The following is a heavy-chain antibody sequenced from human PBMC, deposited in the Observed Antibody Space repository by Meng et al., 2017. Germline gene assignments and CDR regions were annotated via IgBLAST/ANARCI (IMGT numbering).Heavy chain of an antibody. D-gene: IGHD4-17*01. CDR1: GFSSSTSGVG. V-gene: IGHV2-5*02. J-gene: IGHJ4*02. Sequence: TVNAVATSVSTPTLALTMTCTFAGFSSSTSGVGVGLIRQPPGKALEWLALIYWDDDKRYSPSLKSRLTITKDTSKNQVVLTMTNMDPVDTATYYCAHRQGTTEDFDYWGQGTLVTASS. CDR2: IYWDDDK. CDR3: AHRQGTTEDFDY.